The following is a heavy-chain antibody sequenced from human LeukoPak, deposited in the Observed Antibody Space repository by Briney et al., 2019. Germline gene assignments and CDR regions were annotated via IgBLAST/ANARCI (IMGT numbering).Heavy chain of an antibody. CDR2: VSSGFHT. D-gene: IGHD5-18*01. CDR3: VREARGYHYTYFDY. Sequence: GGSLRLSCTASGFTLGSHDMHWVRQIPGQGLEWVAAVSSGFHTFFADSVQGRFTVSREDARNSLYLQMNSLRAGDTAVYYCVREARGYHYTYFDYWGQGTLVTVSS. V-gene: IGHV3-13*01. CDR1: GFTLGSHD. J-gene: IGHJ4*02.